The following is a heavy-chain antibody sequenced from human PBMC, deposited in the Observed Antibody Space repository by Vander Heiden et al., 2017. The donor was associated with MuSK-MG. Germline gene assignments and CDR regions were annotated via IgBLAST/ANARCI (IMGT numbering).Heavy chain of an antibody. CDR1: RGPFSSYA. J-gene: IGHJ4*02. CDR2: IIPIFGTA. CDR3: ATAWVRLQFGYFDY. V-gene: IGHV1-69*01. D-gene: IGHD1-1*01. Sequence: QVQLVQSGAEVKKPGSSVKVSCKASRGPFSSYAISWVRQAPGQGLEWMGGIIPIFGTANYAQKFQGRVTITADESTSTAYMELSSLRSEDTAVYYCATAWVRLQFGYFDYWGQGTLVAVSS.